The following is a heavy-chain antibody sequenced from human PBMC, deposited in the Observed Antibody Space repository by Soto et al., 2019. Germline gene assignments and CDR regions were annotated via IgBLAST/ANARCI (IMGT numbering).Heavy chain of an antibody. D-gene: IGHD6-19*01. CDR3: AYGPITNGWSANYFDY. V-gene: IGHV3-30*03. Sequence: QVQLVESGGGVVQPGRSLRLSCTASGFTFNTYAMHWVRQAPGRGLSLVAIISSDGFNKYYPDSVKGRFTISRDNSKNTLYVQMNSLRADDTAVYYCAYGPITNGWSANYFDYRGQGTLVTVSS. CDR2: ISSDGFNK. J-gene: IGHJ4*02. CDR1: GFTFNTYA.